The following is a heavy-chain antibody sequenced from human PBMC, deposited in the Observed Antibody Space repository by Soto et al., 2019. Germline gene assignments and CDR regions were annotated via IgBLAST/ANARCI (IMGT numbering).Heavy chain of an antibody. CDR3: AKDRTMARGIRAFDI. CDR2: ITGSGGMT. CDR1: GFAFGNYP. J-gene: IGHJ3*02. Sequence: EAQLLQSGGGLVPPGGSLRLSWVASGFAFGNYPMAWVRQTPGKGLQWISTITGSGGMTAYEDSVRGRFTVSIDHSKDTVHLQMTSLRADDTAVYYCAKDRTMARGIRAFDIWGQGTTVTISS. V-gene: IGHV3-23*01. D-gene: IGHD3-10*01.